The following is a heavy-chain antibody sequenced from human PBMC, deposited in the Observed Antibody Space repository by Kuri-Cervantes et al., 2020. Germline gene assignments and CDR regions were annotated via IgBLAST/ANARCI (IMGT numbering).Heavy chain of an antibody. V-gene: IGHV2-5*02. CDR2: IYWDDDK. J-gene: IGHJ4*02. CDR3: AHSSPLPDSSGWFSTFDY. CDR1: GFSLSTSGVG. D-gene: IGHD6-19*01. Sequence: SGPTLVKPTQTLTLTCTFSGFSLSTSGVGVGWIRQPPGKALEWLALIYWDDDKRYSPSLESRLTITKDTSKNQVVLTMTNMDPVDTATYYCAHSSPLPDSSGWFSTFDYWGQGTLVTVSS.